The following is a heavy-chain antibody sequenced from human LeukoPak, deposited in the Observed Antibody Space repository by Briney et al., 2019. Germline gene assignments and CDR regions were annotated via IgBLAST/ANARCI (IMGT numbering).Heavy chain of an antibody. D-gene: IGHD4-17*01. J-gene: IGHJ4*02. CDR3: ARDLMTTVTIGY. CDR1: GYTFTGYY. Sequence: ASVEVSCKASGYTFTGYYMHWVRQAPGQGLEWMGWINPNSGGTNYAQKFQGRVTMTRDTSISTAYMGLSRLRSDDTAMYYCARDLMTTVTIGYWGQGTLVTVSS. CDR2: INPNSGGT. V-gene: IGHV1-2*02.